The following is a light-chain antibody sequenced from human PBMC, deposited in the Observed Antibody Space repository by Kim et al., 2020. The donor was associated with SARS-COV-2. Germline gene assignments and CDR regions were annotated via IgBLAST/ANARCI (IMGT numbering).Light chain of an antibody. CDR3: LQYHNWPLT. CDR2: GAS. V-gene: IGKV3-15*01. CDR1: QSVGGN. Sequence: EIVMTQSPATLSVSPGERATLSCRASQSVGGNLAWYQQNPGQAPKLLIYGASTRATGIPVTFSGSGSGTEFTLTISSLQSEDFAVYYCLQYHNWPLTFGGGTKVDIK. J-gene: IGKJ4*01.